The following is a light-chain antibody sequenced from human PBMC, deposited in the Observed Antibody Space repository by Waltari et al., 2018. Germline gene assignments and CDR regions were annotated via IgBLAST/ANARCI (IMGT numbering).Light chain of an antibody. CDR2: WAS. CDR1: QSVLYSSNIKNS. V-gene: IGKV4-1*01. J-gene: IGKJ4*01. CDR3: QQFYSTPLT. Sequence: DIVMTQSPDSLAVSLGERATINCKSSQSVLYSSNIKNSLAWYQQKPGQPPKFLIRWASTRESGVPDRFSGSGSGTDFTLTISSLQAEDVAVYYCQQFYSTPLTFGGGTKVEIK.